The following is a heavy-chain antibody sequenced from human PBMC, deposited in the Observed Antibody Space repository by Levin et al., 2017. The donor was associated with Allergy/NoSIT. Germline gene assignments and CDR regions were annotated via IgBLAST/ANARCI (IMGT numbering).Heavy chain of an antibody. V-gene: IGHV3-15*01. Sequence: GESLKISCAASGFTFSNAWMSWVRQAPGKGLEWVGRIKSKTDGGTTDYAAPVKGRFTISRDDSKNTLYLQMNSLKTEDTAVYYCTTAIVTGYLYFDYWGQGTLVTVSS. CDR1: GFTFSNAW. CDR2: IKSKTDGGTT. CDR3: TTAIVTGYLYFDY. J-gene: IGHJ4*02. D-gene: IGHD3-9*01.